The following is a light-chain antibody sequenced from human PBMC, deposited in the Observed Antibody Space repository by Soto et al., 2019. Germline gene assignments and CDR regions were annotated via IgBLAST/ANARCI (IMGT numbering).Light chain of an antibody. Sequence: DIQMTQSPSSLSASVRDRVTITCRASQSISSYLNWYQQKPGKAPKLLIYAASSLQSGVPSRFSGSGSWSDFTLTISSLQPEEFATYYCQQSYSTPPLTFGGGTKVDIK. V-gene: IGKV1-39*01. CDR3: QQSYSTPPLT. CDR1: QSISSY. J-gene: IGKJ4*01. CDR2: AAS.